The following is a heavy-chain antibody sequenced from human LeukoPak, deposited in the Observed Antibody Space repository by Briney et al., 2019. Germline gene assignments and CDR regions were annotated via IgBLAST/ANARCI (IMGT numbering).Heavy chain of an antibody. Sequence: PGGSLRLSCAASGFTFSSYAMHRVRQAPGKGLEWVAVISYDGSNKYYADSVKGRFTISRDNSKNTLYLQMNSLRAEDTAVYYCARDYRGSGWYVPFRYWGQGTLVTVSS. CDR1: GFTFSSYA. CDR3: ARDYRGSGWYVPFRY. J-gene: IGHJ4*02. V-gene: IGHV3-30-3*01. CDR2: ISYDGSNK. D-gene: IGHD6-19*01.